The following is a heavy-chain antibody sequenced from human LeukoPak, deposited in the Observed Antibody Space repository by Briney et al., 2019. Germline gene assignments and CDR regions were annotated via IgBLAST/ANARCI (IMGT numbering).Heavy chain of an antibody. CDR2: IWYDGSNK. J-gene: IGHJ4*02. D-gene: IGHD3-22*01. V-gene: IGHV3-33*01. CDR3: SRDKPPPYYYDSSGIFDY. Sequence: GRSLRLSCAASGFTFSSYGMHWVRQAPGKGLEWVAVIWYDGSNKYYADSVKGRFTISRDNSKNTLYLQMNSLSAEDTAVYYCSRDKPPPYYYDSSGIFDYWGQGTLVTVSS. CDR1: GFTFSSYG.